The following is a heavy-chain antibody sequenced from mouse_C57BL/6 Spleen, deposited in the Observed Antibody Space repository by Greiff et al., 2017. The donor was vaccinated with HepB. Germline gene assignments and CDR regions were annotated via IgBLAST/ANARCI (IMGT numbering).Heavy chain of an antibody. Sequence: QVQLQQPGTELVKPGASVKLSCKASGYTLTSYWMHWVKQRPGQGLEWIGNINPSNGGTNYNEKFKSKATLTVDKSSSTAYMQRSSLTSEDSAVYYWARDYSNRYFDVWGTGTTVTVSS. CDR1: GYTLTSYW. J-gene: IGHJ1*03. CDR3: ARDYSNRYFDV. CDR2: INPSNGGT. D-gene: IGHD2-5*01. V-gene: IGHV1-53*01.